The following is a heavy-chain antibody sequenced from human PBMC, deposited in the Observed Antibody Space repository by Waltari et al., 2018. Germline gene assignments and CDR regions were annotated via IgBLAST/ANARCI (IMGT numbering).Heavy chain of an antibody. V-gene: IGHV3-30*03. D-gene: IGHD1-1*01. Sequence: HVQLVESGGTVVRPGKSLRLSCVGSGFIFGSICMHWVRQAPGKGLEWVAGVSYDGSETYYGDSVKGRFTISRDNSNNTLHLQMTSLRDEDTAIFYCARGPVDGTKRGAFDIWGQGTMVTVSS. CDR2: VSYDGSET. CDR3: ARGPVDGTKRGAFDI. J-gene: IGHJ3*02. CDR1: GFIFGSIC.